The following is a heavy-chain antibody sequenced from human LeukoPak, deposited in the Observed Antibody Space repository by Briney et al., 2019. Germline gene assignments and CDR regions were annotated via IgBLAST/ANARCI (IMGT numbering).Heavy chain of an antibody. V-gene: IGHV3-7*01. D-gene: IGHD2-2*01. CDR2: IKQDGSEK. J-gene: IGHJ4*02. Sequence: GGSLRLSCEASGFTISSYWMSWVRQAPGKGLEWVANIKQDGSEKHYVDSVKGRFTISRDNVKNSLYLQMNSLRDEDTAVYYCARDPSTMPFDYWGQGTLVTVSS. CDR3: ARDPSTMPFDY. CDR1: GFTISSYW.